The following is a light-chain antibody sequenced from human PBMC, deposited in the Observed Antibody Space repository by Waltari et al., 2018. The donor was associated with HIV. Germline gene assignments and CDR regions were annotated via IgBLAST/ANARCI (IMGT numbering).Light chain of an antibody. V-gene: IGKV2-30*01. Sequence: VVMTQSPLSLPVTLGKPASLSCRSSQILVYSDGNTYFSWFQQRPGQSPMRLIYKGSNLDSGIPDRFSGSGSDTEFTLKISRVEAEDVGVYYCMQGTHWPSYTFGQGTKLEIK. J-gene: IGKJ2*01. CDR3: MQGTHWPSYT. CDR2: KGS. CDR1: QILVYSDGNTY.